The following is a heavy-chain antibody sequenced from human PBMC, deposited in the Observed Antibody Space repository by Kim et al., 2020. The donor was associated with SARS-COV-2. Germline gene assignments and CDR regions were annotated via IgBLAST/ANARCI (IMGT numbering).Heavy chain of an antibody. J-gene: IGHJ4*02. CDR3: ARCDARYSTTPFDY. V-gene: IGHV1-18*01. CDR2: ISAYNGNT. D-gene: IGHD3-9*01. CDR1: GYTFTSYG. Sequence: ASVKVSCKASGYTFTSYGISWVRQAPGQGLEWMGWISAYNGNTNYAQKLQGRVTMTTDTSTSTAYMELRSLRSDDTAVYYCARCDARYSTTPFDYWGQGTLVTVSS.